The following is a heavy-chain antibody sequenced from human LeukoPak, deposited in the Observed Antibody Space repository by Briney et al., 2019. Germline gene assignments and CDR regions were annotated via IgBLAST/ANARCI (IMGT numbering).Heavy chain of an antibody. D-gene: IGHD3-9*01. Sequence: PSETLSLTCTVSGGSISSSSYYWGWIRQPPGKGLEWIGSIYYSGSTYYNPSLKSRVTVSLDTSKNQFSLKLSSVTAADTAVYYCARGRAYFDWGQGTLVTVSS. CDR3: ARGRAYFD. J-gene: IGHJ4*02. CDR2: IYYSGST. CDR1: GGSISSSSYY. V-gene: IGHV4-39*07.